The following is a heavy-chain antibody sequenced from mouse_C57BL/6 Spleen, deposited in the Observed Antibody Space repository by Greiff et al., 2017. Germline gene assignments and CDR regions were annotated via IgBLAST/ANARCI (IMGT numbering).Heavy chain of an antibody. Sequence: QVQLQQSGPELVKPGASVKISCKASGYAFSSSWMNWVKQRPGKGLEWIGRIYPGDGDTNYNGKFTGKATLTADKSSSTAYMQLLSLTAEDSAVYFCAKVTVEAWFAYWGQGTLVTVSA. CDR2: IYPGDGDT. V-gene: IGHV1-82*01. D-gene: IGHD1-1*01. CDR1: GYAFSSSW. CDR3: AKVTVEAWFAY. J-gene: IGHJ3*01.